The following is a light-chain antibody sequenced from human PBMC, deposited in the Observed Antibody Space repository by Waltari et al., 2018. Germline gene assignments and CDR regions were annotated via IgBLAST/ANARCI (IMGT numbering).Light chain of an antibody. CDR3: QQFNTFPLT. J-gene: IGKJ4*01. Sequence: DIQLTQSPSTLYASVGTRVTITCRASQDIRSWLAWYQQKPGKAPKILIYNASGLESGVPLRFSGSGSGTEFTLTISSLQPDDSATYFCQQFNTFPLTFGGGTQVKIK. CDR1: QDIRSW. CDR2: NAS. V-gene: IGKV1-5*03.